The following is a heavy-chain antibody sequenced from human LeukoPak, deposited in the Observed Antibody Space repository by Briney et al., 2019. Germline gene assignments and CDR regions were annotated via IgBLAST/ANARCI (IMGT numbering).Heavy chain of an antibody. D-gene: IGHD3-10*01. CDR1: GFTFSNSA. J-gene: IGHJ3*02. CDR3: AKAYYGSGRSPDAFDI. CDR2: ISGSGGST. Sequence: PGGSLRLSCAASGFTFSNSAMSWVRQAPGKGLEWVSAISGSGGSTYYADSVKGRFTISRDNSKNTLYLQMNSLRAEDTAVYYCAKAYYGSGRSPDAFDIWGQGTMVTVSS. V-gene: IGHV3-23*01.